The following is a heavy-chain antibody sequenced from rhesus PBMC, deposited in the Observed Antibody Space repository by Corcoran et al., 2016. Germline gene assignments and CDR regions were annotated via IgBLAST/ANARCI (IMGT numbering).Heavy chain of an antibody. D-gene: IGHD4-29*01. CDR1: GGSISSNY. CDR3: ARDSGTVAVFDY. CDR2: IDSSWPT. V-gene: IGHV4-160*01. Sequence: QVQLQESGPGLVKPSETLSLTCAVSGGSISSNYWSWIRQAPGKGLEWIPHIDSSWPTDVNPSHMCRVTISRDTSKTQFSLKLSSVTAADTAVYYCARDSGTVAVFDYWGQGVLVTVSS. J-gene: IGHJ4*01.